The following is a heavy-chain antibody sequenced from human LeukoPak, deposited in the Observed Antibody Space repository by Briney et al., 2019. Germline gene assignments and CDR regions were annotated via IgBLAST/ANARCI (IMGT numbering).Heavy chain of an antibody. D-gene: IGHD3-10*01. CDR1: GYTFTSYG. J-gene: IGHJ6*02. CDR3: ARDVLLWFGEPHYYYYGMDV. CDR2: ISAYNGNT. Sequence: GASVKVSCKASGYTFTSYGVSWVRQAPGQGLEWMGWISAYNGNTNYAQKLQGRVTMTTDTSTGTAYMELRSLRSDDTAVYYCARDVLLWFGEPHYYYYGMDVWGQGTTVTVSS. V-gene: IGHV1-18*01.